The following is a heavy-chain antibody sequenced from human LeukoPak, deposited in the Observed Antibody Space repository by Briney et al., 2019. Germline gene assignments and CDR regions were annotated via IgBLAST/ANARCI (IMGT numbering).Heavy chain of an antibody. D-gene: IGHD3-22*01. J-gene: IGHJ4*02. V-gene: IGHV4-59*01. CDR2: IYYTGST. CDR3: ARVAPSQWLLLPNYFGY. CDR1: GGSIRSYY. Sequence: SETLSLTCTVSGGSIRSYYWSWIRQPPGKGLEWIGYIYYTGSTKYNSSLKSRVTISVDTSKNQFSLKLSSVTAADTAVYYCARVAPSQWLLLPNYFGYWGQETLVTVSS.